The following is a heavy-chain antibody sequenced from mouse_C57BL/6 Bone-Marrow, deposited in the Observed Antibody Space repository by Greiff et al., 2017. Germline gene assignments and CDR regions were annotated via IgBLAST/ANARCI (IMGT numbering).Heavy chain of an antibody. V-gene: IGHV1-22*01. Sequence: VHVKQSGPELVKPGASVKMSCKASGYTFTDYNMHWVKQSHGKSLEWIGYINPNNGGTSYNQKFKGKATLTVNKSSSTAYMELRSLTSEDSAVYYCARYYNFDYWGQGTTLTVSS. CDR3: ARYYNFDY. CDR2: INPNNGGT. D-gene: IGHD1-1*01. J-gene: IGHJ2*01. CDR1: GYTFTDYN.